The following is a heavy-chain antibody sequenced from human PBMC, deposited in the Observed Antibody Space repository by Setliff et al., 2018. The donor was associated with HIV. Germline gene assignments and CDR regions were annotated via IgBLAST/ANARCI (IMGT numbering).Heavy chain of an antibody. CDR3: GRLGDSGYDFRGYFDY. D-gene: IGHD5-12*01. J-gene: IGHJ4*02. CDR2: VYYSGGT. CDR1: GGSVSDTSYY. V-gene: IGHV4-39*01. Sequence: PSETLSLTCTVSGGSVSDTSYYWGWIRQPPGKGLEWLANVYYSGGTYYNPSLNSRVTISVDTSRNQFSLKLTSVTAADTALYFCGRLGDSGYDFRGYFDYWGQGKLVTVSS.